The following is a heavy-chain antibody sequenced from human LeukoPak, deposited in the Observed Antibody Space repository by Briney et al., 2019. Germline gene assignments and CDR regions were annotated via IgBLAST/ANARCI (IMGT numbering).Heavy chain of an antibody. CDR2: ISSSSSTI. J-gene: IGHJ4*02. Sequence: GSLRLSCTASGFTFSSYSMNWVRQAPGKGLEWVSYISSSSSTIYYADSVKGRFTISRDNAKNSLYLQMNSLRSDDTAVYYCARANPAPYDSSGYNFRGYFDYWGQGTRVTVSS. CDR1: GFTFSSYS. D-gene: IGHD3-22*01. V-gene: IGHV3-48*01. CDR3: ARANPAPYDSSGYNFRGYFDY.